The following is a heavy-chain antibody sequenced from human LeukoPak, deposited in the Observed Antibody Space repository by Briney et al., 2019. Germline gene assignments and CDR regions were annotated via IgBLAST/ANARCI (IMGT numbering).Heavy chain of an antibody. J-gene: IGHJ4*02. CDR1: GFTFSSYS. V-gene: IGHV3-21*01. D-gene: IGHD1-14*01. CDR2: ISSSSSYI. Sequence: GGSLRLSCAASGFTFSSYSMNWVRQAPGKGLEWVSSISSSSSYIYYADSVKGRFTISRDNAKSSLYLQMNSLRAEDTAVYYCARDPASLYFDYWGQGTLVTVSS. CDR3: ARDPASLYFDY.